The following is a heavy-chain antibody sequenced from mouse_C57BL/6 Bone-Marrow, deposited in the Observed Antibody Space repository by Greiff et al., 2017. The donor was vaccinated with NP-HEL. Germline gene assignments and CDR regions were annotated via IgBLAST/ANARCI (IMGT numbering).Heavy chain of an antibody. CDR1: GYTFTDYE. D-gene: IGHD4-1*01. J-gene: IGHJ1*03. Sequence: QVQLQQSGAELVRPGASVTLSCKASGYTFTDYEMHWVKQTPVHGLEWIGAIDPETGGTAYNQKFKGKAILTADKSSSTAYMELRSLTSEDSAVYYCTSNGVWYFDVWGTGTTVTVSS. CDR2: IDPETGGT. CDR3: TSNGVWYFDV. V-gene: IGHV1-15*01.